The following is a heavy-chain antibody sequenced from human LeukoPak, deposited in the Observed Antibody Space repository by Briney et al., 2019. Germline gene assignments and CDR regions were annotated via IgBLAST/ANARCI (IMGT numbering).Heavy chain of an antibody. D-gene: IGHD2-2*01. Sequence: PSETLSLTCTVSGGSISSYYWSWIRQPAGKGLEWIGRIYTSGSTNYNPSLKSRVTMSVDTSKNQFSLKLSSVTAADTAVYYCARGCSSTSCSNNWSGPWGQGTLVTVSS. CDR2: IYTSGST. CDR3: ARGCSSTSCSNNWSGP. J-gene: IGHJ5*02. V-gene: IGHV4-4*07. CDR1: GGSISSYY.